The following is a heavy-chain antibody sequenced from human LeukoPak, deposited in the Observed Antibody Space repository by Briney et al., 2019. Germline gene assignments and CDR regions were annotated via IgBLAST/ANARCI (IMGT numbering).Heavy chain of an antibody. CDR3: AKDPQLYSSGWYPDY. CDR2: ISYDGSNK. Sequence: PGRSLRLSCAASGFTFSSYGMHWVRQAPGKGLEWVAVISYDGSNKYYADSVKGRFTISRDNSKNTLYLQMNSLRAEDTAVFYCAKDPQLYSSGWYPDYWGQGTLVTVSS. CDR1: GFTFSSYG. V-gene: IGHV3-30*18. D-gene: IGHD6-19*01. J-gene: IGHJ4*02.